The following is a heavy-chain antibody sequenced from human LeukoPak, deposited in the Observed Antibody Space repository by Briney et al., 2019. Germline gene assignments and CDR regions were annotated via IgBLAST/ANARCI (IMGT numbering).Heavy chain of an antibody. Sequence: SETLSLTCTVSGGSISSYYWSWIRQPPGKGLEWIGYIYYSGSTNYNPSLKSRVTISVDTSKNQFSLKLSSVTAADTAVYYCARGRSYYYYMDVWGKGTTVTVSS. CDR3: ARGRSYYYYMDV. CDR2: IYYSGST. CDR1: GGSISSYY. J-gene: IGHJ6*03. V-gene: IGHV4-59*01.